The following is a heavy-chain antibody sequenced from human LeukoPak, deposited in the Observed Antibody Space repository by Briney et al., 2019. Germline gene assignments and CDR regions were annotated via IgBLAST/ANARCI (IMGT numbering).Heavy chain of an antibody. CDR2: ISSSSSYI. J-gene: IGHJ4*02. CDR3: ARGRIAVAGPYYFDS. D-gene: IGHD6-19*01. CDR1: GFTFSSYS. V-gene: IGHV3-21*04. Sequence: GGSLRLSCAASGFTFSSYSMNWVRQAPGKGLEWVSSISSSSSYIYYADSVKGRFTISRDNGKKFLYLEMNSLRVEDTALYYCARGRIAVAGPYYFDSWGQGTLLTVSS.